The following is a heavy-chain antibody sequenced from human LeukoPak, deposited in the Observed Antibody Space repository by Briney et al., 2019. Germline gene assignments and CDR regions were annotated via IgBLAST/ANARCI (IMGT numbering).Heavy chain of an antibody. J-gene: IGHJ4*02. V-gene: IGHV4-61*02. CDR2: IYTSGST. D-gene: IGHD4-11*01. CDR3: ARDRATTGLHY. Sequence: SETLSLTCTVPGGSISSGSYYWSWIRQPAGKGLEWIGRIYTSGSTNYNPSLKSRVTISVDTSKNQFSLKLSSVTAADTAVYYCARDRATTGLHYWGQGTLVTVSS. CDR1: GGSISSGSYY.